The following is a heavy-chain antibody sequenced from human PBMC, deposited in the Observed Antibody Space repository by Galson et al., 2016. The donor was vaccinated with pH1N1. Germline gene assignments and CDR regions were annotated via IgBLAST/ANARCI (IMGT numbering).Heavy chain of an antibody. Sequence: SVKVSCKASGYTLTSYDINWVRQATGQGLEWMGWMSPNNGNADYAPKFQGRVTLTRNASINTAYMELSSPTSEDTAVYYCARGPVYWYFDLWGRGTPVIVSS. J-gene: IGHJ2*01. CDR1: GYTLTSYD. CDR3: ARGPVYWYFDL. CDR2: MSPNNGNA. V-gene: IGHV1-8*01.